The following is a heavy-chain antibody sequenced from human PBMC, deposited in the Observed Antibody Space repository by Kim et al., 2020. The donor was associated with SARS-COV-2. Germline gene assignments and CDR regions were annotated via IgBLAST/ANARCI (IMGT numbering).Heavy chain of an antibody. Sequence: ASVKVSCKASGYTLTGYYIHWVRQAPGQGLEWMGWINPNSGGTNYAQRFQGRVTMTRDTSISTAYMELSRLRSVDTAVYYCARDGSSWGTVTKGWFDPWGQGTLVTVSS. CDR3: ARDGSSWGTVTKGWFDP. CDR2: INPNSGGT. V-gene: IGHV1-2*02. D-gene: IGHD4-4*01. J-gene: IGHJ5*02. CDR1: GYTLTGYY.